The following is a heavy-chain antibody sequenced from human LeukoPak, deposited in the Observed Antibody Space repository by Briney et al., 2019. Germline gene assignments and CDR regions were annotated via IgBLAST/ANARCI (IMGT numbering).Heavy chain of an antibody. Sequence: GGSLRLSCAASGFNVSSNYMTWVRQAPGQGLEWVAYIKKDGSEKQYVDSVKGRFTISRDNAKNSLSLQMNSLRAEDTAVYYCARHGRDSEYSTVDYWGQGTLVTVTS. V-gene: IGHV3-7*05. CDR2: IKKDGSEK. CDR3: ARHGRDSEYSTVDY. D-gene: IGHD1-14*01. J-gene: IGHJ4*02. CDR1: GFNVSSNY.